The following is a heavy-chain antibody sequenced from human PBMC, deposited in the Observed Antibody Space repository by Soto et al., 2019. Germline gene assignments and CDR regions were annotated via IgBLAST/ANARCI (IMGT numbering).Heavy chain of an antibody. D-gene: IGHD4-4*01. Sequence: SETLSLTCAVHGGSFSGFYWSWIRQPPGKGLEYVGEINHIGITNYNPSLKSRVIISVDTSENQLSLKLNSVTAADTAVYYCTRGYAVNWHTPHYWGQGTLVTVSS. V-gene: IGHV4-34*01. CDR3: TRGYAVNWHTPHY. CDR2: INHIGIT. J-gene: IGHJ4*02. CDR1: GGSFSGFY.